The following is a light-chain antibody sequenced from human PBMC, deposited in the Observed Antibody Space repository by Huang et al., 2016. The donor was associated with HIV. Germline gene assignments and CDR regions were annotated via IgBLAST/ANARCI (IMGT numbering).Light chain of an antibody. V-gene: IGKV3-20*01. Sequence: EIVLTQSPGTLSLSPGVRATLSCSASQSVSSSYLAWYQQKPGQAPRLLIYGASSRATGIPDRFSGSGSGADFTLTITSLQPEDFATYFCQQSYTIPPTFGQGTKIEI. CDR3: QQSYTIPPT. J-gene: IGKJ1*01. CDR1: QSVSSSY. CDR2: GAS.